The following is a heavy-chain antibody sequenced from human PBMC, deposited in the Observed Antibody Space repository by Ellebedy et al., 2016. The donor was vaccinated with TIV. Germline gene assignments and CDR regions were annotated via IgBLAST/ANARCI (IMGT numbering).Heavy chain of an antibody. V-gene: IGHV4-59*01. CDR3: ARGPDYDFWSGLPTEGFDY. CDR2: IYYSGST. J-gene: IGHJ4*02. D-gene: IGHD3-3*01. Sequence: SETLSLTXTVSGSPISSYYWRWSRQTPGKGLEWIGYIYYSGSTNYNPSLKSRVTISVDTSKNQFSLKLSSVTAADTAVYYCARGPDYDFWSGLPTEGFDYWGQGTLVTVSS. CDR1: GSPISSYY.